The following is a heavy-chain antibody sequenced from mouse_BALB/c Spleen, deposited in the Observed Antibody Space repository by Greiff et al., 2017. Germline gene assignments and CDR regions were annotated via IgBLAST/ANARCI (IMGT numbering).Heavy chain of an antibody. CDR3: TRGRLGFAY. CDR1: GFTFSNYW. D-gene: IGHD3-3*01. J-gene: IGHJ3*01. Sequence: EVKVEESGGGLVQPGGSMKLSCVASGFTFSNYWMNWVRQSPEKGLEWVAEIRLKSNNYATHYAESVKGRFTISRDDSKSSVYLQMNNLRTEDTGIYYCTRGRLGFAYWGQGTLVTVSA. CDR2: IRLKSNNYAT. V-gene: IGHV6-6*02.